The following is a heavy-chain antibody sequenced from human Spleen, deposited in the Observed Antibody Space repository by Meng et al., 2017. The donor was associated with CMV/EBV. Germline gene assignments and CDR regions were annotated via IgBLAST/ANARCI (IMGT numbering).Heavy chain of an antibody. CDR2: ISDSGGST. Sequence: GESLKISCAASGFTFSSYAMSWVRQAPGKGLEWVSAISDSGGSTYYADSVKGRFTISRDNSKNTLYLQMNSLRAEDTAVYYCAKRGTSWSDRTHYYYGMDVWGQGTTVTVSS. CDR3: AKRGTSWSDRTHYYYGMDV. J-gene: IGHJ6*02. D-gene: IGHD3-3*01. CDR1: GFTFSSYA. V-gene: IGHV3-23*01.